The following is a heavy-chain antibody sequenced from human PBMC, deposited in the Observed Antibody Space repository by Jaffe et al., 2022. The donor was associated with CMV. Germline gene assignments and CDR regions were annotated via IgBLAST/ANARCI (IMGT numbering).Heavy chain of an antibody. J-gene: IGHJ6*03. D-gene: IGHD2-21*01. Sequence: QVQLVQSGAEVKKPGASVKVSCKASGYTFTSYAMHWVRQAPGQRLEWMGWINAGNGNTKYSQKFQGRVTITRDTSASTAYMELSSLRSEDTAVYYCARDRAGFHYYYYMDVWGKGTTVTVSS. CDR2: INAGNGNT. CDR3: ARDRAGFHYYYYMDV. V-gene: IGHV1-3*01. CDR1: GYTFTSYA.